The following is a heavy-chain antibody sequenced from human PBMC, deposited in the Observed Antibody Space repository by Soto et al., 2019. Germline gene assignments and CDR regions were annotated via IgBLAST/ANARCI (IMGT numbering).Heavy chain of an antibody. CDR2: VYESGYT. CDR1: GASVSTGAYY. CDR3: VRALRHTAMVAPWFDP. D-gene: IGHD5-18*01. Sequence: ASETLSLTCTVSGASVSTGAYYWGWVRQRPGRGLEWIGYVYESGYTYYNMSLKSRLTISLDRSNNQFSLGLTSVTAADTAAYYCVRALRHTAMVAPWFDPWGQGTLVTVSS. V-gene: IGHV4-31*03. J-gene: IGHJ5*02.